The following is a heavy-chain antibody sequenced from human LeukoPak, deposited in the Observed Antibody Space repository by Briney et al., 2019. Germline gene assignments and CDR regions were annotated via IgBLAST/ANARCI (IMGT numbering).Heavy chain of an antibody. V-gene: IGHV4-34*01. CDR1: GGSFSGYY. CDR3: ATSSGYKNH. J-gene: IGHJ4*02. CDR2: INHSGST. Sequence: SETLSLTCAVYGGSFSGYYWSLIRQPPGKGQEWIGEINHSGSTNYNPSLKSRVTISVDTSKNQFSLKLSSVTAADTAVYYCATSSGYKNHWGQGTLVTVSS. D-gene: IGHD3-22*01.